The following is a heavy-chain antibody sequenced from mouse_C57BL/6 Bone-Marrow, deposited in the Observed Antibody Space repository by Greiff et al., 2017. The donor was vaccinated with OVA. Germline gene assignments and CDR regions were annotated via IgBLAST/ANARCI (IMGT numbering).Heavy chain of an antibody. V-gene: IGHV1-80*01. CDR3: ARGAY. CDR1: GYAFSSYW. Sequence: QVHVKQSRAELVKPEASVKISCKASGYAFSSYWMNWVKQRPGKGLEWIGQIYPGDGDTNYNGKFKGKATLTADKSSSTAYMHLSSLTSEDSAVYFCARGAYWGQGTLVTVSA. CDR2: IYPGDGDT. J-gene: IGHJ3*01.